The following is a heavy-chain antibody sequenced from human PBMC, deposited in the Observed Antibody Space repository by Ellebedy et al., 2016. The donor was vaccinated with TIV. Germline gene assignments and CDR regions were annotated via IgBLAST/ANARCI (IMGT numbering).Heavy chain of an antibody. CDR2: INPKSGDT. V-gene: IGHV1-2*02. CDR3: ARVGSDDYGDY. D-gene: IGHD4/OR15-4a*01. Sequence: ASVKVSXXASGYTFTSYGISWVRQAPGQGLEWMAWINPKSGDTHYAQRFQDRVTMTRDTSISTAYMELSRLRSDDTAVYYCARVGSDDYGDYWGQGTLVTVSS. J-gene: IGHJ4*02. CDR1: GYTFTSYG.